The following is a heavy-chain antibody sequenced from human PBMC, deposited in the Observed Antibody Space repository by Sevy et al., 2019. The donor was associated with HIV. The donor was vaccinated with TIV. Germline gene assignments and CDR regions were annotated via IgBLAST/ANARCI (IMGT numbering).Heavy chain of an antibody. J-gene: IGHJ6*03. CDR2: INHSGST. D-gene: IGHD6-6*01. V-gene: IGHV4-34*01. CDR3: AGIGIRQLAKHYYYYMDV. Sequence: SETLSLTCAVYGGSFSGYYWSWIRQPPGKGLEWIGEINHSGSTNYNPSLKSRFTISVDTSKNQFSLKLSTVTAADTAGYYCAGIGIRQLAKHYYYYMDVWGKGTTVTVSS. CDR1: GGSFSGYY.